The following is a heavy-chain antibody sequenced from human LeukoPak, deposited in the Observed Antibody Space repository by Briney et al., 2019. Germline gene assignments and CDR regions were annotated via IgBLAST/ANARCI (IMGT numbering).Heavy chain of an antibody. CDR3: AREGNDYDSSGFDY. J-gene: IGHJ4*02. Sequence: PSETLSLTCAVYGGSFSGYYWSWIRQPLGKGLEWIGEINHSGSTNYNPSLKSRVTISVDTSKNQFSLKLSSVTAADTAVYYCAREGNDYDSSGFDYWGQGTLVTVSS. D-gene: IGHD3-22*01. CDR1: GGSFSGYY. V-gene: IGHV4-34*01. CDR2: INHSGST.